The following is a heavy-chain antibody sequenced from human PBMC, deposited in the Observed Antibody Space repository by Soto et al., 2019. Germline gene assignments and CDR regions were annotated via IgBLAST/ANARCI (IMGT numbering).Heavy chain of an antibody. Sequence: GGSLRLSCAASGFTFSSYGMHWVRQAPGKGLEWVAVIWYDGSNKYYADSVKGRFTISRDNSKNTLYLQMNSLRAEDTAVYYCAREGHYGSGSSIGNWFDPWGQGTLVTVSS. CDR3: AREGHYGSGSSIGNWFDP. V-gene: IGHV3-33*01. D-gene: IGHD3-10*01. CDR2: IWYDGSNK. J-gene: IGHJ5*02. CDR1: GFTFSSYG.